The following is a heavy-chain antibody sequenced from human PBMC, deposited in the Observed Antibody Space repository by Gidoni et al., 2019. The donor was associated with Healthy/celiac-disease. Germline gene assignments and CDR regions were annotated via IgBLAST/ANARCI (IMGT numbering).Heavy chain of an antibody. CDR3: ARGVGYSSRMRYFDY. CDR2: INHSGST. D-gene: IGHD6-13*01. V-gene: IGHV4-34*01. CDR1: GGSFSGYY. J-gene: IGHJ4*02. Sequence: QVQLQQWGAGLLKPSETLSLTCAVYGGSFSGYYWSWIRQPPGKGLEWIGEINHSGSTNYNPSLKSRVTISVDTSKNQFSLKLSSVTAADTAVYYCARGVGYSSRMRYFDYWGQGTLVTVSS.